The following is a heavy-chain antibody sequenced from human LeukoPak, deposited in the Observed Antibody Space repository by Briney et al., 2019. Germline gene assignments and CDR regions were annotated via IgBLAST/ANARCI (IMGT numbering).Heavy chain of an antibody. V-gene: IGHV3-30-3*01. CDR2: ISSEGTKK. D-gene: IGHD4-17*01. Sequence: PGGSLRLSCAASGFTFIGYAMHWVRQAPGKGVEWVGVISSEGTKKYYADSVKGRFTLSRDNSKNTLYLQMSSLRAEDTAVYYCAKDPTTVTTYYFDYWGQGTLVTVSS. CDR3: AKDPTTVTTYYFDY. J-gene: IGHJ4*02. CDR1: GFTFIGYA.